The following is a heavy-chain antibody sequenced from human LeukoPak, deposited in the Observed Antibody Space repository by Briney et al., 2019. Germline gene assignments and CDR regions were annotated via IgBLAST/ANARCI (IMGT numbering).Heavy chain of an antibody. J-gene: IGHJ4*02. CDR1: GFTFSSYA. V-gene: IGHV3-23*01. CDR3: VKDRQPDSRYNFDH. D-gene: IGHD1-1*01. CDR2: IAGYGGGI. Sequence: PGGSLRLSCAASGFTFSSYAMSWVRQTPGKGLEWVSVIAGYGGGIFYADSVQGRFTTSRDNSRSTVYLQMNGLRVEDTAIYYCVKDRQPDSRYNFDHWGQGTLVTVSS.